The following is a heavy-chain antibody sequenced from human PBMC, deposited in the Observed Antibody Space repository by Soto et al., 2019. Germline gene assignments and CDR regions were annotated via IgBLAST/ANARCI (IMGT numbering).Heavy chain of an antibody. Sequence: EVQLVESGGGLVQPGGSLRLSCAASGFIFSSYSMNWFRQAPGKGLEWLSYSRSDSNHIGSADSVRGRFTISSDIAKNSLYLQMNRLRDEDTAVYYCARDLSYAFDYWGQGALVTVSS. V-gene: IGHV3-48*02. J-gene: IGHJ4*02. CDR1: GFIFSSYS. CDR2: SRSDSNHI. D-gene: IGHD1-26*01. CDR3: ARDLSYAFDY.